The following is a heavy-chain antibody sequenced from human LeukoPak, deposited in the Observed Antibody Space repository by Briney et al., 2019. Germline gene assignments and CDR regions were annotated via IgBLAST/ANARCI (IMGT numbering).Heavy chain of an antibody. Sequence: GGSLRLSCAASGFTFSSYSMYWVRQAPGKGLEWVSSISSSSSYIYYADSVKGRFTISRDNAKNSLYLQMNSLRAEDTAVYYCARVATAKYYYDSSGLYPGYWGQGTLVTVSS. J-gene: IGHJ4*02. CDR1: GFTFSSYS. V-gene: IGHV3-21*01. D-gene: IGHD3-22*01. CDR3: ARVATAKYYYDSSGLYPGY. CDR2: ISSSSSYI.